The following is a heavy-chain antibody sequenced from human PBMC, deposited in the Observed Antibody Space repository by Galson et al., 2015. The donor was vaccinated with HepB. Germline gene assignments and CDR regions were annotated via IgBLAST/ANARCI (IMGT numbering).Heavy chain of an antibody. CDR1: GYTFTSYG. V-gene: IGHV1-18*04. CDR2: ISAYNGNT. D-gene: IGHD4-17*01. J-gene: IGHJ2*01. CDR3: ARDDYGDYPRRYFDL. Sequence: SVKVSCKASGYTFTSYGISWVRQAPGQGLEWMGWISAYNGNTNYAQKLQGRVTMTTDTSTSTAYMELRSLRSDDTAVYYCARDDYGDYPRRYFDLWGRGTLVTVSS.